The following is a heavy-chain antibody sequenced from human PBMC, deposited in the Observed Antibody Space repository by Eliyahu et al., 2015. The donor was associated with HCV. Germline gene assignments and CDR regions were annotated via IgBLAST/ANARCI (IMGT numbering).Heavy chain of an antibody. Sequence: QVQLQESGPGLVKPSETLSLTCTVSGHSINSGYYWGWVRQPPGKGVEWIGSSYHSGSTYYNPSLKSRVTISLDTSKNQFSLKVNSVTAADTAVYYCTRDYSNHAVGYWGQGTLVTVSS. CDR3: TRDYSNHAVGY. J-gene: IGHJ4*02. D-gene: IGHD4-11*01. CDR1: GHSINSGYY. CDR2: SYHSGST. V-gene: IGHV4-38-2*02.